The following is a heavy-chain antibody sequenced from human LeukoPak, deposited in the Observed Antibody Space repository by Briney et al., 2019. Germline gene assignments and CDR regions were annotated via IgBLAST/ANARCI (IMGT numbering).Heavy chain of an antibody. CDR2: IKSKTDGGTT. CDR1: GFTFSNAW. CDR3: TTVWGAYQLPSADY. Sequence: GGSLRLSCAASGFTFSNAWMSWVRQAPGKGLEWVGRIKSKTDGGTTDYAAPVKGRFTISRDDSKNTLYLQMNSLKTEDTAVYYCTTVWGAYQLPSADYWGQGTLVTVSS. D-gene: IGHD2-2*01. V-gene: IGHV3-15*01. J-gene: IGHJ4*02.